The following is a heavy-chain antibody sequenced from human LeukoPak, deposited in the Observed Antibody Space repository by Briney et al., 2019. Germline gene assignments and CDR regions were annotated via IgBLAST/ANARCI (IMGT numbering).Heavy chain of an antibody. V-gene: IGHV3-7*03. CDR2: IKQDGSEK. CDR3: AKGFLYYYYYGMDV. J-gene: IGHJ6*02. CDR1: GFTFSSYW. D-gene: IGHD2-21*01. Sequence: GGSLRLSCAASGFTFSSYWMSWVRQAPGKGLEWVANIKQDGSEKYYVDSVKGRFTISRDNAKNSLYLQMNSLRPEDTALYYCAKGFLYYYYYGMDVWGQGTTVTVSS.